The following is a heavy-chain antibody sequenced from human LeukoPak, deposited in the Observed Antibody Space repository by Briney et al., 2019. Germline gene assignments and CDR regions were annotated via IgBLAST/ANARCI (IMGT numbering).Heavy chain of an antibody. CDR3: ARHSTSSGYSPFNY. V-gene: IGHV4-39*01. Sequence: SETLSLTCTVSGASISSSSYYWGWIRQPPGKGLVWIGSIYYSGSTYYNPSLKSRVTISVDTSKNQFSLKLSSVTAADTAVYYCARHSTSSGYSPFNYWGQGTLVTVSS. D-gene: IGHD3-22*01. J-gene: IGHJ4*02. CDR1: GASISSSSYY. CDR2: IYYSGST.